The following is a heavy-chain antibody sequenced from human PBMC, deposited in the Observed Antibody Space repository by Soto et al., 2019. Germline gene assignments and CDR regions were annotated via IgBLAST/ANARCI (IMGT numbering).Heavy chain of an antibody. V-gene: IGHV3-66*01. CDR1: GFTVSSNY. J-gene: IGHJ6*03. CDR2: IYSGGST. D-gene: IGHD2-21*01. Sequence: PGGSLRLSCAASGFTVSSNYMSWVRQAPGKGLEWVSVIYSGGSTYYADSVKGRFTISRDNSKNTLYLQMNSLRAEDTAVYYCARGGGEVNFTFYYYYYMDVWGKGTTVTVSS. CDR3: ARGGGEVNFTFYYYYYMDV.